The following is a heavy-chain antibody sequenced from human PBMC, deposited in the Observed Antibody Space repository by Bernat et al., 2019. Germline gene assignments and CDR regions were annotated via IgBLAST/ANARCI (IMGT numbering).Heavy chain of an antibody. Sequence: QVQLQQWGAGLLKPSDTLSLTCAVYGGSFSGYYWSWIRQPPGKGLEWIGEINHSGSTNYNPSLKSRVTISVDTSKNQFSLKLSSVTAADTAVYYCARADYGDYGGHFDYWGQGTLVTVSS. J-gene: IGHJ4*02. V-gene: IGHV4-34*01. CDR3: ARADYGDYGGHFDY. D-gene: IGHD4-17*01. CDR2: INHSGST. CDR1: GGSFSGYY.